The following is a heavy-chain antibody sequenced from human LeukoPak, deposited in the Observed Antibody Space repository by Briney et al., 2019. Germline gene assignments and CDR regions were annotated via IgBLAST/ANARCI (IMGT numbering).Heavy chain of an antibody. D-gene: IGHD3-22*01. CDR3: ARAPSSGYYTGPFDH. J-gene: IGHJ4*02. CDR1: GGSISSGDDY. Sequence: PSQTLSLTCTVSGGSISSGDDYWSWIRQPPGKGLEWIGYFYYSGSTYYNPSLKSRLTISADTSKNQFSLKLGSVTAADTAVYYCARAPSSGYYTGPFDHWGQGSLVTVSS. V-gene: IGHV4-30-4*01. CDR2: FYYSGST.